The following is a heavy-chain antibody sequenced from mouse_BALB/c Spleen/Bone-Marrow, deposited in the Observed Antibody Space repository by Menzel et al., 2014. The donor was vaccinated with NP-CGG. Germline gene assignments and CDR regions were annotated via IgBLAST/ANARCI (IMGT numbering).Heavy chain of an antibody. D-gene: IGHD2-14*01. CDR2: IDPYYGTT. CDR3: TRLRAYFRDWFAY. Sequence: VQLQQSGPELEKPGASVKISCKASGHSFTGYNMNWVKQSHGKSLEWIGNIDPYYGTTTFNQKFKDKATLTVDKSSSTAYMQLKSLTSEDSAVHYCTRLRAYFRDWFAYWGQGTLVTVSA. V-gene: IGHV1-39*01. CDR1: GHSFTGYN. J-gene: IGHJ3*01.